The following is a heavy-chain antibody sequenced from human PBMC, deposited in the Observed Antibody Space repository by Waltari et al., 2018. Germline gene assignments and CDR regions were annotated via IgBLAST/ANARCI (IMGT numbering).Heavy chain of an antibody. CDR2: IYSSGRT. D-gene: IGHD3-3*01. CDR1: GTSIAGSPFY. J-gene: IGHJ4*02. CDR3: ARFGPISPLED. Sequence: QTQLQESGPGLVKASETVSLNCSVTGTSIAGSPFYWGWIRQPPGRGLEWLGTIYSSGRTTYNPSLKSRVTMSIHTTTNQFSLKLTSVTAEDTAFYFCARFGPISPLEDWGQGTLITVSS. V-gene: IGHV4-39*01.